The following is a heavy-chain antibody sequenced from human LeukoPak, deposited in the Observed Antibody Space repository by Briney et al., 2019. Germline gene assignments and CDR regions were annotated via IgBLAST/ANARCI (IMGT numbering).Heavy chain of an antibody. V-gene: IGHV3-48*03. D-gene: IGHD4-11*01. J-gene: IGHJ6*02. CDR1: GFTFSSYE. Sequence: GRSLRLSCTASGFTFSSYEMNWVRQAPGKGLEWVSYISSSGTTIYYADSVKGRFTISRDSAKNSLYLQMNSLRAEDTAVYYCARRNYISRGGDYSNPFKVRELRYYYYGLDVWGQGTTVTVSS. CDR3: ARRNYISRGGDYSNPFKVRELRYYYYGLDV. CDR2: ISSSGTTI.